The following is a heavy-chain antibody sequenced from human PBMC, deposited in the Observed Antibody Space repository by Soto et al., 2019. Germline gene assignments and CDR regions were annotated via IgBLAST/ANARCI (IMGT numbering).Heavy chain of an antibody. CDR2: IYYDGST. J-gene: IGHJ5*02. CDR1: DGSMSSFY. V-gene: IGHV4-59*01. CDR3: ARVHRIEATSRFFAP. Sequence: LSETVDLTCTVSDGSMSSFYWSWIRQSPGKGLDWIGYIYYDGSTNYNPSLKSRVAISLDTSKNQFSLKLSSVTAADTAMYYCARVHRIEATSRFFAPWGQVILVTVS. D-gene: IGHD6-13*01.